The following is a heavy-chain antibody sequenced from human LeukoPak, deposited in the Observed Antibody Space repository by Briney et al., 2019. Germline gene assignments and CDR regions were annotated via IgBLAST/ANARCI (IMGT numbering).Heavy chain of an antibody. CDR2: ISYDGSNK. Sequence: GGSLRLSCAASGFTFSSYAMHWVRQAPGKGLEWVAVISYDGSNKYYADSVKGRFTISRDNSKNTLYLQMNSLRAEDTAVYCCARDPPYDTSYLGYFDYWGQGTLVTVSS. CDR3: ARDPPYDTSYLGYFDY. J-gene: IGHJ4*02. D-gene: IGHD2-2*01. V-gene: IGHV3-30*04. CDR1: GFTFSSYA.